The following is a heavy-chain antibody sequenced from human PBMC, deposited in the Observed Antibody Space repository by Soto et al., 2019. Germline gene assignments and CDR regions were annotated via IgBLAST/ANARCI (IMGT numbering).Heavy chain of an antibody. D-gene: IGHD3-3*02. CDR1: GYRFTSYW. Sequence: GESLKISCKGSGYRFTSYWTSWVRQMPGKGLEWMGGIDPSNSYTHYSPSFHGHVTISADNSISTAYLQWSTLRASDTAIYYCAFFDSSLDFVFWGQGTLVAVSS. J-gene: IGHJ4*02. CDR3: AFFDSSLDFVF. CDR2: IDPSNSYT. V-gene: IGHV5-10-1*01.